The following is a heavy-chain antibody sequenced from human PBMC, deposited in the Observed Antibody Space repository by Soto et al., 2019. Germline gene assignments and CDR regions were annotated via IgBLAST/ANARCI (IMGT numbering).Heavy chain of an antibody. CDR1: GFTFSTYW. CDR2: IKGDGSSI. Sequence: EVQVVESGGGLVQPGGSLRLSCAASGFTFSTYWMHWVRQVPGKGLVWVSRIKGDGSSISYADSVKGRFTISRDNAENTLYLQMGSLRADDTAVYYCARGLKNYCGVDVWGQGTTVTVSS. CDR3: ARGLKNYCGVDV. J-gene: IGHJ6*02. V-gene: IGHV3-74*01.